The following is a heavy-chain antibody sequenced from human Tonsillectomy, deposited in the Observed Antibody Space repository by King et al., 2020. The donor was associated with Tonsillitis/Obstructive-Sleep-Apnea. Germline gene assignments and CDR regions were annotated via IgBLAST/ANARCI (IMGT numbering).Heavy chain of an antibody. CDR3: ARDPQLEADYYYYYYMDV. V-gene: IGHV3-33*01. J-gene: IGHJ6*03. D-gene: IGHD1-1*01. Sequence: VQLVQSGGGVVQPGRSLRLSCAASGFTFSSYGMHWVRQAPGRGLEWVAIIWYDGSNKYYADSLKGRFTISRDTSKNTLYLQMNSLRAEDTAVYYCARDPQLEADYYYYYYMDVWGKGTTVTVSS. CDR2: IWYDGSNK. CDR1: GFTFSSYG.